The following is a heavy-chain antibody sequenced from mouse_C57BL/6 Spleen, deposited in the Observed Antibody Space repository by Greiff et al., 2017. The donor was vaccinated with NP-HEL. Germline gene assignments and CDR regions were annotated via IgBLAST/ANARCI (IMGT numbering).Heavy chain of an antibody. CDR2: IDPENGDT. CDR3: TTPAQATRDY. CDR1: GFNIKDDY. J-gene: IGHJ2*01. Sequence: EVQLQQSGAELVRPGASVKLSCTASGFNIKDDYMHWVKQRPEQGLEWIGWIDPENGDTEYASKFQGKATITADTSSHTAYLQLSSLTSEDTAVYYCTTPAQATRDYWGQGTTLTVSS. D-gene: IGHD3-2*02. V-gene: IGHV14-4*01.